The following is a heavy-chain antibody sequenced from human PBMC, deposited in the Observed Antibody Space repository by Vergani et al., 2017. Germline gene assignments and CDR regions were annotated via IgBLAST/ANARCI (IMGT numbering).Heavy chain of an antibody. CDR1: GFTFSSYA. Sequence: EVQLLESGGGLVQPGGSLRLSCAASGFTFSSYAMHWVRQAPGKGLEWVANIKQDGSEKYYVDSVKGRFTISRDNAKNTLYLQMNSLRAEDTAVYYCARDPKRYYDSSGSFDYWGQGTLVTVSS. CDR2: IKQDGSEK. CDR3: ARDPKRYYDSSGSFDY. D-gene: IGHD3-22*01. J-gene: IGHJ4*02. V-gene: IGHV3-7*01.